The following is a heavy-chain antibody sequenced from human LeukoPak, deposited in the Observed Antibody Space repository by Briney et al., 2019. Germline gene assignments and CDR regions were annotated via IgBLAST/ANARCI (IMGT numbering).Heavy chain of an antibody. D-gene: IGHD2-15*01. CDR3: AKISGSYYYYHYMDV. CDR2: ISAYNGNT. J-gene: IGHJ6*03. Sequence: GASVKVSCKASGYTFTSYGISWVRQAPGQGLEWMGWISAYNGNTNYAQKLQGRVTMTTDTSTSTAYMELRSLRSDDTAVYYCAKISGSYYYYHYMDVWGKGTTVTVSS. V-gene: IGHV1-18*01. CDR1: GYTFTSYG.